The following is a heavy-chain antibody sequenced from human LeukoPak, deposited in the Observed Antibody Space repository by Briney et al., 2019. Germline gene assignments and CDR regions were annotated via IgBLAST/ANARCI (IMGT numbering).Heavy chain of an antibody. Sequence: ASVTVSCTASGYTFTGYYMHWVRQAPGQGLEWMGWINPNSGGTNYAQKFQGRVTVTRDTSISTAYMELSRLRSDDTAVYYCARGDGDYFDYWGQGTLVTVSS. CDR3: ARGDGDYFDY. D-gene: IGHD3-10*01. CDR2: INPNSGGT. J-gene: IGHJ4*02. CDR1: GYTFTGYY. V-gene: IGHV1-2*02.